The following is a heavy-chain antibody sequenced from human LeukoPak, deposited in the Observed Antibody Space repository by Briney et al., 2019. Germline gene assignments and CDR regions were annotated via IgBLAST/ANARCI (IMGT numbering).Heavy chain of an antibody. CDR2: ISTSSSYI. D-gene: IGHD6-6*01. CDR3: ARDTHTIEYSSSSDLDY. J-gene: IGHJ4*02. V-gene: IGHV3-21*01. CDR1: GFTFSSYS. Sequence: GGSLRLSCAASGFTFSSYSMNWVRQAPGKGLEWVSSISTSSSYIHYADSVKGRFTISRDNAKNSLYLQMNSLRAEDTAVYYCARDTHTIEYSSSSDLDYWGQGTLVTVSS.